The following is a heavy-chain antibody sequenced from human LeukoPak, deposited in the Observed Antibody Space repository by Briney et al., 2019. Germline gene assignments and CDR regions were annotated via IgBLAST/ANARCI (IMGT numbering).Heavy chain of an antibody. J-gene: IGHJ4*02. D-gene: IGHD4/OR15-4a*01. V-gene: IGHV3-23*01. CDR3: ARVLSIGVHYDY. Sequence: GGSLRLSCTASGFTFSSLAMHWVRQAPGKGLEWVSGISGSGDATYYADSVRGRFTVSRDNSKNTLYLQMSSLRAEDTALYFCARVLSIGVHYDYWGPGTLVTVSS. CDR2: ISGSGDAT. CDR1: GFTFSSLA.